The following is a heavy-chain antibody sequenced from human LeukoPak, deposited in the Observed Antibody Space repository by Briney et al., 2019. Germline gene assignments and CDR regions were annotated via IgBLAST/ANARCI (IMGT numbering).Heavy chain of an antibody. J-gene: IGHJ4*02. Sequence: PGGSLRLSCAASGFTFSSYAMSWVRQAPGKGLEWVSAISGSGGSTYYADSVKGRFTISRDNSKNTLYLQMNSLRAEDTAVYYCAKGGSGHSVGGSCYYDYWGQGTLVTVSP. CDR1: GFTFSSYA. CDR2: ISGSGGST. D-gene: IGHD2-15*01. CDR3: AKGGSGHSVGGSCYYDY. V-gene: IGHV3-23*01.